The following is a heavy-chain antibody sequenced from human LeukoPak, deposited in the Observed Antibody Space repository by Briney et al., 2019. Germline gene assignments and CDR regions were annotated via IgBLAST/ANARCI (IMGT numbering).Heavy chain of an antibody. CDR3: ARDLGELDAPDY. CDR2: ISSSGRYI. CDR1: GFTFSSYS. Sequence: GGSLRLSCAASGFTFSSYSVNWVRQAPGKGLEWVSSISSSGRYIYYADSVKGRFTIFRDNAKNSLYLQMNSLRAEDTAVYYCARDLGELDAPDYWGQGTPVTVSS. J-gene: IGHJ4*02. V-gene: IGHV3-21*01. D-gene: IGHD3-10*01.